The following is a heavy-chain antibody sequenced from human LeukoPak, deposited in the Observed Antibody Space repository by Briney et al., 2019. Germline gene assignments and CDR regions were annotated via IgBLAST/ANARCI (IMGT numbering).Heavy chain of an antibody. CDR2: IYSSDST. Sequence: SETLSLTCTVSGGSIISYYWSWSRHPPGKGLEWIGHIYSSDSTNYNPSLKSRVTISVDTSKNQFSLQLGSVTAADTAMYYFVRQGNYDRSLCLFDPCGQATLVTVSS. CDR3: VRQGNYDRSLCLFDP. V-gene: IGHV4-59*08. D-gene: IGHD3-22*01. CDR1: GGSIISYY. J-gene: IGHJ5*02.